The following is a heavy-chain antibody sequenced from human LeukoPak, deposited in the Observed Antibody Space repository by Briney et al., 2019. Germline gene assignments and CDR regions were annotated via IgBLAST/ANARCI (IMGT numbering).Heavy chain of an antibody. D-gene: IGHD3-22*01. CDR1: GGSISSYY. J-gene: IGHJ3*02. V-gene: IGHV4-59*08. Sequence: SETLSHTCTVSGGSISSYYWSWIRQPPGKGLEWIGYIYYSGSTNYNPSLKSRVTISVDTSKNQFSLKLSSVTAADTAVYYCARQPSAYYDSSGYGAFDIWGQGTMVTVSS. CDR2: IYYSGST. CDR3: ARQPSAYYDSSGYGAFDI.